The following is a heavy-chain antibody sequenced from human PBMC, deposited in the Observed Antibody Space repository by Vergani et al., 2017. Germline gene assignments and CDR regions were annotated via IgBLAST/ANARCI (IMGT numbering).Heavy chain of an antibody. CDR2: INHSGST. J-gene: IGHJ6*03. CDR1: GGSFSGYY. D-gene: IGHD6-13*01. V-gene: IGHV4-34*01. Sequence: QVQLQQWGAGLLKPSETLSLTCAVYGGSFSGYYWSWIRQPPGKGLEWIGEINHSGSTNYNPSLKSRVTISVDTSKNQFSLKLSSVTAADTAVYYCASIGKLEGHYYYYYYMDVWGKGTTVTVSS. CDR3: ASIGKLEGHYYYYYYMDV.